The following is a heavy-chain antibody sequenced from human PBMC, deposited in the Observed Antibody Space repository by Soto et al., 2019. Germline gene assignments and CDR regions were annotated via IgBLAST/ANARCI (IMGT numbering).Heavy chain of an antibody. CDR1: GFTVSNNY. Sequence: PGGSLRLSCAASGFTVSNNYMNWVRQAPGKGLEWVSVIYSGGNTYYANSVKGRFTISRDNSKNTLYLQMNSLRAEDTAVYYCARVRPYYDTSGYSGYYIDYWGPGTLVTVSS. CDR3: ARVRPYYDTSGYSGYYIDY. V-gene: IGHV3-53*01. CDR2: IYSGGNT. J-gene: IGHJ4*02. D-gene: IGHD3-22*01.